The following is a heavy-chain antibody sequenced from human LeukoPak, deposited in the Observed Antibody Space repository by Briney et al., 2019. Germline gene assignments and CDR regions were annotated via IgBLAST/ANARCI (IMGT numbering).Heavy chain of an antibody. D-gene: IGHD3-3*01. CDR1: GFTFSSYS. V-gene: IGHV3-21*01. CDR3: ARGVERRLEYFQH. CDR2: ISSSSSYI. J-gene: IGHJ1*01. Sequence: GGSLRLSCAASGFTFSSYSMNWVRQAPGRGLEWVSSISSSSSYIYYADSVKGRFTISRDNAKNSLYLQMNSLRAEDTAVYYCARGVERRLEYFQHWGQGTLVTVSS.